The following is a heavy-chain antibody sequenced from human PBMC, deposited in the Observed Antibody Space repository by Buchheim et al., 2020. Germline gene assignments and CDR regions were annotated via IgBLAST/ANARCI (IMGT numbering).Heavy chain of an antibody. V-gene: IGHV3-15*01. CDR2: IKSKADGGTQ. D-gene: IGHD1-1*01. CDR1: GFIFTNAW. J-gene: IGHJ6*02. Sequence: EVQLVESGGGLVKPGGSLGLSCAASGFIFTNAWMSWVRQAPGKGLEWVGRIKSKADGGTQDYAAPVKGRFTTSRDDSKNTLFLQMNSLKTEDTGVYYCTTSRGRYLNMDVWGQGTT. CDR3: TTSRGRYLNMDV.